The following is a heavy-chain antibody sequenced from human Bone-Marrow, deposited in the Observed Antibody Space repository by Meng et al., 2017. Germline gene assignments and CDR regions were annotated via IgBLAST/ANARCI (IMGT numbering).Heavy chain of an antibody. Sequence: SVKVSCKASGYTFTSYGISWVRQAPGQGLEWMGGIIPIFGTANYAQKFQGRVTITADESTSTAYMELSSLRSEDTAVYYCARDEYYDFWSGYHYYYGMDVWGQGTTVTVSS. CDR3: ARDEYYDFWSGYHYYYGMDV. CDR1: GYTFTSYG. D-gene: IGHD3-3*01. CDR2: IIPIFGTA. J-gene: IGHJ6*02. V-gene: IGHV1-69*13.